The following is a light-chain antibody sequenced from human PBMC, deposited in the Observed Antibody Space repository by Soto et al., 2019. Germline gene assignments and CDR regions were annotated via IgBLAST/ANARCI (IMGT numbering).Light chain of an antibody. CDR2: GAS. CDR1: QSVNNNY. V-gene: IGKV3-20*01. Sequence: EIVMTQSPATLSVSPGERATLSCRTSQSVNNNYLAWYQQKPGQAPRLLIYGASSRATGIPDRFSGSGSGTDFTLTISGLEPEDSAVYYCQQFDDSVTFGQGTRLEIK. J-gene: IGKJ5*01. CDR3: QQFDDSVT.